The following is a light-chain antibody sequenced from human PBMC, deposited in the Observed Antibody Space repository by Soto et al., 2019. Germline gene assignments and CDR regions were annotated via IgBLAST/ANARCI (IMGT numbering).Light chain of an antibody. CDR3: QQCGSSPWT. CDR2: GAS. V-gene: IGKV3-20*01. CDR1: QSVSSSY. Sequence: EVVLTQSPRTLSMSPGERATLSCRASQSVSSSYLAWYQQKPGQAPRLLIYGASSRATGIPDRFSGSGSGTDFTLTINRLEPEDFAVYYCQQCGSSPWTFGQGTKVDIK. J-gene: IGKJ1*01.